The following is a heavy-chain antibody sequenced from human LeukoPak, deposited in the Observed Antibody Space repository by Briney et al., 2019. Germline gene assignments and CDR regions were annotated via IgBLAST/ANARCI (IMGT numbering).Heavy chain of an antibody. CDR2: ITTTSSYI. D-gene: IGHD2-15*01. Sequence: GGSLSLSCATSGFTFSNSDLNWVRQAPGKGLEWVSSITTTSSYIYYADSVRGRFTISRDNAKNSLYLHMDSLRAEDTAVYYCARDLHRYCSGGSCPDYWGQGTLVTVSS. V-gene: IGHV3-21*01. J-gene: IGHJ4*02. CDR3: ARDLHRYCSGGSCPDY. CDR1: GFTFSNSD.